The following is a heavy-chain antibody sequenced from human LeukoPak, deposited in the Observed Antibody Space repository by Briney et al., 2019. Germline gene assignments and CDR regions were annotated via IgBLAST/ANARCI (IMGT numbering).Heavy chain of an antibody. Sequence: ASVKVSCKASGYTFTSNYIHWVRQAPGQGLEWMGMIYPRDGSTSYAQKFQGRVTLTTNTALRTAYMELSGLRSEDTAVYFCARVQARAAPYNSFDPWGQGTLVTVSS. CDR3: ARVQARAAPYNSFDP. D-gene: IGHD2-15*01. V-gene: IGHV1-46*01. CDR1: GYTFTSNY. CDR2: IYPRDGST. J-gene: IGHJ5*02.